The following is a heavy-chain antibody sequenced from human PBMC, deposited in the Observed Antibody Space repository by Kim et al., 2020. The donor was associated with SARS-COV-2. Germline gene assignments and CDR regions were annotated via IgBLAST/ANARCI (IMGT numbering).Heavy chain of an antibody. Sequence: PSGGSTGYAQKFKGRVTMTRDTSTNTVYMDLSSLTSEDTAIYYCAKGSDWYWGQGTLVTVSS. CDR3: AKGSDWY. V-gene: IGHV1-46*03. CDR2: PSGGST. D-gene: IGHD6-19*01. J-gene: IGHJ4*02.